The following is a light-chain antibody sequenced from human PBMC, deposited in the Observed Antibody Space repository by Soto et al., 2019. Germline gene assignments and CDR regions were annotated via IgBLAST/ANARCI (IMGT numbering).Light chain of an antibody. Sequence: QSVLTQPPSVSGAPGQRVTISCTGSSSNIGPTYDVHWYQQLPGTAPKLLIYANTNRPSGVPDRFSGSKSGTSASLAITGLQAEDEADYYCISYTVSRSYVFGPGTKLTVL. J-gene: IGLJ1*01. CDR1: SSNIGPTYD. CDR2: ANT. V-gene: IGLV1-40*01. CDR3: ISYTVSRSYV.